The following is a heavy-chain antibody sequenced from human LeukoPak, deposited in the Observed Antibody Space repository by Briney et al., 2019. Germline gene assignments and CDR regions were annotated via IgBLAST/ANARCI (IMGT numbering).Heavy chain of an antibody. CDR3: ARHMRAAAGPSNFEY. V-gene: IGHV5-51*01. CDR2: IYPGDSDT. CDR1: GYSFTSYW. Sequence: GESLKISCKGSGYSFTSYWIGWVRQMPGKGLEWMGIIYPGDSDTRYSPSFQGKVTISADKSIRTAYLQWSSLKASDTAMYYCARHMRAAAGPSNFEYWGQGTLVTVSS. D-gene: IGHD6-25*01. J-gene: IGHJ4*02.